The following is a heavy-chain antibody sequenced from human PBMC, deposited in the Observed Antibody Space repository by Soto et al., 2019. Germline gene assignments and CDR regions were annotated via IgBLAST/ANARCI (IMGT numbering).Heavy chain of an antibody. D-gene: IGHD1-26*01. J-gene: IGHJ4*02. CDR3: ARQSPSGSYGY. CDR1: GYTFTSYY. Sequence: QVQLVQSGAEVKKPGASVKVSCKASGYTFTSYYMHWVRQAPGQGLEWMGIINPSGGSTSYAQKFQGRVTMTRDTSTSTVDMELSSLRSEDTAVDYCARQSPSGSYGYWGQGTLVTVSS. CDR2: INPSGGST. V-gene: IGHV1-46*01.